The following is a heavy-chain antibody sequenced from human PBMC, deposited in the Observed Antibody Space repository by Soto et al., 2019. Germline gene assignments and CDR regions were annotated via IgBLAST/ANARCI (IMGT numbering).Heavy chain of an antibody. CDR3: ASTVYDSSGYTGHFDY. D-gene: IGHD3-22*01. V-gene: IGHV3-30-3*01. Sequence: QVQLVESGGGVVQPGRSLRLSCAASGFTFSSYAMHWVRQAPGKGLEWVAVISYDGSNKYYADSVKGRFTISRDNSKNTLYLQMNSLRAEDTAVYYCASTVYDSSGYTGHFDYWGQGTLVTVSS. CDR2: ISYDGSNK. CDR1: GFTFSSYA. J-gene: IGHJ4*02.